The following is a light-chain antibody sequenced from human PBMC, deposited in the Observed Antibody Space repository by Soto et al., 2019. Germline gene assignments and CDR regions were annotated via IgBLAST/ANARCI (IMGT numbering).Light chain of an antibody. J-gene: IGLJ1*01. Sequence: QSALTQPASVSGSPGQSITISCTGTSSDVGSYNLVSWYQQHPSKAPKLMIYEVSKRPSGVSTRFSGSKSGYRASLTISGLQAEDEADYYCCSYAGSTTFYVFGTGTKVTVL. CDR3: CSYAGSTTFYV. CDR1: SSDVGSYNL. CDR2: EVS. V-gene: IGLV2-23*02.